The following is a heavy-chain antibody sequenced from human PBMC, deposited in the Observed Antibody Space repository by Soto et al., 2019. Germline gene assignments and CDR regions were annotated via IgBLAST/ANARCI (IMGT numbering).Heavy chain of an antibody. CDR3: ARRDCHSGTNCDFGPPSFAY. J-gene: IGHJ4*02. Sequence: EVQLLESGGGLVQPGGSLRLSCAASGFTFGNYDMSWVRQAPGKGLEWVSGVSSSGRSTNYADSVKGRFTIYRDNPKNPLYLQMSSLSAADTAVYYCARRDCHSGTNCDFGPPSFAYWGQGNLVTVTS. V-gene: IGHV3-23*01. CDR2: VSSSGRST. CDR1: GFTFGNYD. D-gene: IGHD1-26*01.